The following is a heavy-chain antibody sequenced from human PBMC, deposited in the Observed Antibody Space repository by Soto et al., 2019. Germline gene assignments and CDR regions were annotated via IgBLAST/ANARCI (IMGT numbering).Heavy chain of an antibody. V-gene: IGHV3-7*01. CDR2: IKQDGSEK. CDR1: GFTFSSYW. CDR3: ARDSPNSWYDPDYYYYYYMDV. Sequence: GGSLRLSCAASGFTFSSYWMSWVRQAPGKGLEWVANIKQDGSEKYYVDSVKGRFTISKDNAKNSLYLQMNSLRAEETAVYYCARDSPNSWYDPDYYYYYYMDVWGKGTTVTVSS. J-gene: IGHJ6*03. D-gene: IGHD6-13*01.